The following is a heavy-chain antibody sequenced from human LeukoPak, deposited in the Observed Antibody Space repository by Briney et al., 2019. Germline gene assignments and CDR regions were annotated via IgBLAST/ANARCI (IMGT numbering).Heavy chain of an antibody. Sequence: SETLSLTCTVTGGSISSHYWSWLRQPPGKKPEWIGYIYHSGSTKYSPSLKSRITISVDTSKNQFSLELSSVTAADTAVYYCARLYDSSSYTNWLDPWGQGTLVTVSS. CDR2: IYHSGST. CDR1: GGSISSHY. J-gene: IGHJ5*02. CDR3: ARLYDSSSYTNWLDP. D-gene: IGHD3-22*01. V-gene: IGHV4-59*11.